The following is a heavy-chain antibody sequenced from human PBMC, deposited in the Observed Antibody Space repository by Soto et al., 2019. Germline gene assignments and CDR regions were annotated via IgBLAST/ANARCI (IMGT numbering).Heavy chain of an antibody. V-gene: IGHV3-30*18. Sequence: GGSLRLSCAASGFTFSSYGMHWVRQAPGKGLEWVAVISYDGSNKYYADSVKGRFTISRDNSKNTLYLQMNSLRAEDTAVYYCAKTEYYGSSGYYVYWGQGTLVTVSS. CDR3: AKTEYYGSSGYYVY. CDR1: GFTFSSYG. CDR2: ISYDGSNK. J-gene: IGHJ4*02. D-gene: IGHD3-22*01.